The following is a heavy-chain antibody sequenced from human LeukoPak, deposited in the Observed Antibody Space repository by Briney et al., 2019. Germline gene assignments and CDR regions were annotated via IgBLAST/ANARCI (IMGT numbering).Heavy chain of an antibody. V-gene: IGHV3-7*01. J-gene: IGHJ3*02. CDR2: IKQDGSEK. CDR3: ARDRANDAFDI. CDR1: GFTFSSYW. Sequence: GGSLRLSCAASGFTFSSYWMSWVRQAPGKGLERVANIKQDGSEKYYVDSVKGRFTISRDNAKNSLYLQMNSLRAEDTAVYYCARDRANDAFDIWGQGTMVTVSS. D-gene: IGHD3-10*01.